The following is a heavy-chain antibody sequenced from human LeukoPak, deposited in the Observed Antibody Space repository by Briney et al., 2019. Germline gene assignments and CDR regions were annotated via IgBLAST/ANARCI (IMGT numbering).Heavy chain of an antibody. V-gene: IGHV3-23*01. D-gene: IGHD3-9*01. CDR1: GFTCSSYA. J-gene: IGHJ4*02. Sequence: PGGSLRLSCAASGFTCSSYAMSWVRQAPGKGLEWVSGISGSGGSTHYADSVKGRFTISGDNSKNTLYLQMNSLRAEDTAVYYCAKVNWPSDYDILTGYYILYYFDYWGQGTLVTVSS. CDR3: AKVNWPSDYDILTGYYILYYFDY. CDR2: ISGSGGST.